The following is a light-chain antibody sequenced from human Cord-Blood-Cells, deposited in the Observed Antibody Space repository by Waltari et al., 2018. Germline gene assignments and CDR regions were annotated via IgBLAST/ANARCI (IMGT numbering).Light chain of an antibody. V-gene: IGKV3-20*01. CDR3: QQYGSSPPT. J-gene: IGKJ1*01. CDR2: GAS. Sequence: ELVLTQSPGTLSLSPGERATLSCRASQSVSSSYLAWYQQKPGQAPRLLIYGASSRATGTPDRFSGRGAGTDFTLNISRLGPEDFAVYCCQQYGSSPPTFGQGTKVEIK. CDR1: QSVSSSY.